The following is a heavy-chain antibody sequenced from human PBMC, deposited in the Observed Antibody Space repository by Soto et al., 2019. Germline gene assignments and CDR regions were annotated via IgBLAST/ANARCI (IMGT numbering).Heavy chain of an antibody. CDR3: ARDQLYADDSSGYAWFDP. Sequence: ASVKVSCKASGYTFTSYYMHWVRQAPGQGLEWMGIINPRGGSTSYAQKFQGRVTMARDTSTSTAYMELSSLGSEDTAVYYWARDQLYADDSSGYAWFDPWGQGTMVSVS. V-gene: IGHV1-46*01. CDR1: GYTFTSYY. J-gene: IGHJ5*02. CDR2: INPRGGST. D-gene: IGHD3-22*01.